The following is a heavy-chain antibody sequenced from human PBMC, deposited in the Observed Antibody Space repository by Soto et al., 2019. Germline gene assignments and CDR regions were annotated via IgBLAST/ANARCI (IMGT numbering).Heavy chain of an antibody. J-gene: IGHJ4*01. CDR3: AIGGGPLY. D-gene: IGHD3-16*01. V-gene: IGHV4-34*01. CDR1: GGSFSGYY. Sequence: QVQLQQWGAGLLKPSETLSLTCAVYGGSFSGYYWSWIRQPPGKGLEWIGEINHSGSTNYNPSLKSRVTLSVDTSKNQFSLKLRSVTAADTAVYYCAIGGGPLYWGQGTLVTVSS. CDR2: INHSGST.